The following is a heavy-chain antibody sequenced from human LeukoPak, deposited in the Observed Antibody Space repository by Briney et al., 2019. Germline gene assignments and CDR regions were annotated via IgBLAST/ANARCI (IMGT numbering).Heavy chain of an antibody. V-gene: IGHV3-48*03. CDR2: ISSSGSTI. J-gene: IGHJ4*02. D-gene: IGHD3-22*01. Sequence: GGSLRLSCAASGFTFSSYEMNWVRQAPGKGLEWVSYISSSGSTIYYADSVKGRFTISRDNAKNSLYLQMNSLRAEDTAVYYCATPPPSSGYYYDLDYWGQGTLVTVSS. CDR1: GFTFSSYE. CDR3: ATPPPSSGYYYDLDY.